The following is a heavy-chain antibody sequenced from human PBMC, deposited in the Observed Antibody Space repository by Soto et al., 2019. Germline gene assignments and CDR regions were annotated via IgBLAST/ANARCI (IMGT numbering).Heavy chain of an antibody. CDR1: GFSLSNARMG. D-gene: IGHD3-10*01. Sequence: QVTLKESGPVLVKPTETLTLTCTVSGFSLSNARMGVSWIRQPPGKALEWLAHIFSNDEKSYSTSLKSRLTTPHDTSKIRLVLTMTNMDPVDTATYYCARIRYGITLVRGVLNYYGMDVWGQGTTVTVSS. CDR2: IFSNDEK. V-gene: IGHV2-26*01. CDR3: ARIRYGITLVRGVLNYYGMDV. J-gene: IGHJ6*02.